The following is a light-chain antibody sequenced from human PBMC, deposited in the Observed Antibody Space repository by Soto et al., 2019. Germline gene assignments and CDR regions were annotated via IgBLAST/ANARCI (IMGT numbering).Light chain of an antibody. J-gene: IGKJ2*01. CDR3: QQYNDWPPGYT. Sequence: EIVMTQSPATLSVSPGERVTLHCRASQSVSSNLGWYQHKPGQAPRLLIYGASTRATGIPARFSGSGSGTDFTLTISGLQSEDFADYYCQQYNDWPPGYTFGQGNKVEIK. CDR1: QSVSSN. CDR2: GAS. V-gene: IGKV3-15*01.